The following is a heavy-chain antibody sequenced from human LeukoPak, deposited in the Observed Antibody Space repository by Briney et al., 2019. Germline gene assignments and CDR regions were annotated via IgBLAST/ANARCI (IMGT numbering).Heavy chain of an antibody. Sequence: GASVKVSCKASGYTFTSYDINWVRQATGQGLGWMGWMNPNSGNTGYAQKFQGRVTMTRNTSISTAYMELSSLRSEDTAVYYCARGKRWELSVAYWGQGTLVTVSS. CDR1: GYTFTSYD. J-gene: IGHJ4*02. V-gene: IGHV1-8*01. D-gene: IGHD1-26*01. CDR3: ARGKRWELSVAY. CDR2: MNPNSGNT.